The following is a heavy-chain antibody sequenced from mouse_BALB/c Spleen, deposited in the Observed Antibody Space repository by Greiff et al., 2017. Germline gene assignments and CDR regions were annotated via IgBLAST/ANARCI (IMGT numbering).Heavy chain of an antibody. CDR2: IYPGDGDT. CDR3: ATDEFAY. V-gene: IGHV1-82*01. Sequence: VQLQQSGPELVKPGASVKISCKASGYAFSSSWMNWVKQRPGQGLEWIGRIYPGDGDTNYNGKFKGKATLTADKSSSTAYMQLSSLTSVDSAVYFCATDEFAYWGQGTLVTVSA. CDR1: GYAFSSSW. J-gene: IGHJ3*01.